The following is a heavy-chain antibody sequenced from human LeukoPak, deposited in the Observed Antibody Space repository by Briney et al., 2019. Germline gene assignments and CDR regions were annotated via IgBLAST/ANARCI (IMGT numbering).Heavy chain of an antibody. CDR1: GFTVSSNY. V-gene: IGHV3-66*01. D-gene: IGHD4-23*01. CDR2: IYSGGST. J-gene: IGHJ3*02. CDR3: ARVSLTLLGAFDI. Sequence: GGSLRLSCAASGFTVSSNYMSWVRQAPGKGLEWVSVIYSGGSTYYADSVKGRFTISRDNSKNTLYLQMNSLRAEDTAVYYCARVSLTLLGAFDIWGQGTMVTVSS.